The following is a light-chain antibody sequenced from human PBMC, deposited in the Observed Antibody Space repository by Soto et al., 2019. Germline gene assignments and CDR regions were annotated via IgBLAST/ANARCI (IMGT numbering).Light chain of an antibody. CDR2: KVT. J-gene: IGLJ1*01. V-gene: IGLV2-14*01. CDR3: ASSTSGSLDV. CDR1: SRDAGGNKY. Sequence: QPVLTHPAPVSQPPGQPITISRTGTSRDAGGNKYDSWYQQYPGKVPKLLINKVTNRPSGVSYRFSGSKSGNTASLTISALLAEDEADYFCASSTSGSLDVFGTGTNVTVL.